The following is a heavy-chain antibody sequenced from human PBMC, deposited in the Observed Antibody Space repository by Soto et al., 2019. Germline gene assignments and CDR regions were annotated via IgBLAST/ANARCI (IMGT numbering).Heavy chain of an antibody. D-gene: IGHD5-18*01. CDR1: GVTVSSNY. CDR3: ARHGYNYGGGYFDY. Sequence: EVQLVESGGGLVQPGGSLRLSCAASGVTVSSNYMSWVRQAPGKGLEWVSVIYSGGSTYYADSVKGRFTISRDNSKHTLYLHMNSLRAEDTAVYYCARHGYNYGGGYFDYWGQGTLVTVSS. CDR2: IYSGGST. V-gene: IGHV3-66*04. J-gene: IGHJ4*02.